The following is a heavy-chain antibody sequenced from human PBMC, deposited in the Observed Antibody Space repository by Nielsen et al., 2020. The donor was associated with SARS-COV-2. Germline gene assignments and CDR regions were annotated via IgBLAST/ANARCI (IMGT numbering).Heavy chain of an antibody. Sequence: SETLSLTCTVSGGSISSGSYYWSWIRQPPGKGLEWIGYIYYSGSAYYNPSLKSRVTISVDTSKNQFSLNLSSVTAADTAVYYCARAPNDYGDLNGFDIRGQGTMVTVSS. CDR1: GGSISSGSYY. J-gene: IGHJ3*02. V-gene: IGHV4-30-4*01. CDR2: IYYSGSA. CDR3: ARAPNDYGDLNGFDI. D-gene: IGHD4-17*01.